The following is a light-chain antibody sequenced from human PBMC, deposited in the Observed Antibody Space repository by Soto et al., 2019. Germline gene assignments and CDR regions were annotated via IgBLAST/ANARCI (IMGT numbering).Light chain of an antibody. CDR3: HQFGSSPFT. V-gene: IGKV3-20*01. CDR1: QSVSSSY. CDR2: GAS. J-gene: IGKJ3*01. Sequence: EIVLTQSPGTLSLSPGERATLSCRASQSVSSSYLAWYQQKPGQAPRLLIYGASIRATGIPDRFSGSGFGTDFTLTISRLEPEDFAVYYCHQFGSSPFTFGPGTKVDIK.